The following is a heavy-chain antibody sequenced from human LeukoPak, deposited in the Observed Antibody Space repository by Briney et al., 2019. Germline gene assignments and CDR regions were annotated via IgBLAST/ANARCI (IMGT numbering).Heavy chain of an antibody. CDR3: ARRGVYCSGGSCYSHDAFDI. V-gene: IGHV4-34*01. D-gene: IGHD2-15*01. CDR2: INHSGST. J-gene: IGHJ3*02. Sequence: SETLSLTCAVYGGSFSGYYWSWIRQPPGKGLEWIGEINHSGSTNYNPSLKSRVTISVDTSKNQFSLKLSSVTAADTAVYYCARRGVYCSGGSCYSHDAFDIWGQGTMVTVSS. CDR1: GGSFSGYY.